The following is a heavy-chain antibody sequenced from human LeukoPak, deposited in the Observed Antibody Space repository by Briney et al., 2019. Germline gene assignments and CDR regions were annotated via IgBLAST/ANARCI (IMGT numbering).Heavy chain of an antibody. V-gene: IGHV4-34*01. D-gene: IGHD3-9*01. CDR1: GGSFSGYY. Sequence: SETLSLTXAVYGGSFSGYYWSWIRQPPGKGLEWIGEINHSGSTNYNPSLKSRVTISVDTSKNQFSLKLSSVTAADTAVYYCARGVHYDILTGYYIYYYYYMDVWGKGTTVTVSS. CDR2: INHSGST. J-gene: IGHJ6*03. CDR3: ARGVHYDILTGYYIYYYYYMDV.